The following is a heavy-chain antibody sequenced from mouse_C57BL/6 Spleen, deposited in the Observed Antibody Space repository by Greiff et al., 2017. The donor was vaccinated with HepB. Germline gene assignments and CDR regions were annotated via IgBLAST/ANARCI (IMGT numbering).Heavy chain of an antibody. D-gene: IGHD3-3*01. CDR3: ARQGRPGGFDY. CDR2: IWRYGST. V-gene: IGHV2-6-1*01. J-gene: IGHJ2*01. CDR1: GFSLTGYG. Sequence: QVQLQQSGPGLVAPSQSLSITCTVSGFSLTGYGVHWVRQPPGKGREWLVVIWRYGSTTYNSALKSRLSFSKDNSKSQVFLKMNSLQTDDTAMYYCARQGRPGGFDYWGQGTTLTVSS.